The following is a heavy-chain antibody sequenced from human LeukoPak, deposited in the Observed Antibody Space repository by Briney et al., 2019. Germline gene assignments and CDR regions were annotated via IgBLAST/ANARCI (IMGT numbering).Heavy chain of an antibody. J-gene: IGHJ4*02. Sequence: GGSLRLSCAASGFTFSSYSMNWVRQAPGKGLEWVSSISSSSSYIYYADSVEGRFTISRDNAKNSLYLQMNSLRAEDTAVYYCARDLDTVTGYFDYWGQGTLVTVSS. V-gene: IGHV3-21*01. CDR1: GFTFSSYS. CDR3: ARDLDTVTGYFDY. D-gene: IGHD4-17*01. CDR2: ISSSSSYI.